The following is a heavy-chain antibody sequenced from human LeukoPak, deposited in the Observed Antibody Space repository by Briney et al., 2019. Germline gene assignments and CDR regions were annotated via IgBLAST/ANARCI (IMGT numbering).Heavy chain of an antibody. Sequence: ASVKVSCKASGYTFTSYAMNWVRQAPGQGLEWMGWISAYNGNTNYAQKLQGRVTMTTDTSTSTAYMELRSLRSDDTAVYYCARDPSAGYYDSSGYPGYWGQGTLVTVSS. CDR3: ARDPSAGYYDSSGYPGY. V-gene: IGHV1-18*01. J-gene: IGHJ4*02. CDR2: ISAYNGNT. D-gene: IGHD3-22*01. CDR1: GYTFTSYA.